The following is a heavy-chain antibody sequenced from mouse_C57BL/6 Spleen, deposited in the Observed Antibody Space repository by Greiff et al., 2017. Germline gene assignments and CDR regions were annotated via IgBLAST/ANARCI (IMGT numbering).Heavy chain of an antibody. Sequence: QVQLQQPGTELVKPGASVKLSCKASGYTFTSYWMHWVKQRPVQGLEWIGNINPSNGGTTYNEKFKSKATLTVDKSSRPAYMQLSSLTSADSAVYYCARETTSGALDYWGQGTSVTVSS. V-gene: IGHV1-53*01. CDR3: ARETTSGALDY. CDR2: INPSNGGT. CDR1: GYTFTSYW. D-gene: IGHD2-12*01. J-gene: IGHJ4*01.